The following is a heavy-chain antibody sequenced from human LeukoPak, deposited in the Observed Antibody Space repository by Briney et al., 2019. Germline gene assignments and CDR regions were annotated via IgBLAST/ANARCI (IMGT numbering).Heavy chain of an antibody. CDR1: GFTFSSYS. CDR2: ISSSSCYI. V-gene: IGHV3-21*01. Sequence: GGSLRLSCAASGFTFSSYSMNWARQPPGKGLEWVSSISSSSCYIYYADSVKGRFTISRDNAKNSLYLQMNSLRAEDTAVYYCARGRRGQMRELLLANYFDYWGQGTLVTVSS. D-gene: IGHD1-26*01. J-gene: IGHJ4*02. CDR3: ARGRRGQMRELLLANYFDY.